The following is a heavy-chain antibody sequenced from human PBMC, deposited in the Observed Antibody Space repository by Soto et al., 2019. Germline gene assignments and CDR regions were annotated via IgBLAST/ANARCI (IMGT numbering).Heavy chain of an antibody. J-gene: IGHJ6*02. CDR3: AKEGLGYRLHYYYGMDV. D-gene: IGHD6-25*01. V-gene: IGHV3-23*01. Sequence: GGSLRLSCAASGFTFSSYAMSWVRQAPGKGLEWVSAISGSGGSTYYADSVKGRFTISRDNSKNTLYLQMNSLRAEDTAVYYCAKEGLGYRLHYYYGMDVWGQGTTVTVSS. CDR1: GFTFSSYA. CDR2: ISGSGGST.